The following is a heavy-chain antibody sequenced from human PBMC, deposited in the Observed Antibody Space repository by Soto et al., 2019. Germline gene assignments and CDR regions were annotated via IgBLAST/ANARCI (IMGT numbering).Heavy chain of an antibody. D-gene: IGHD1-26*01. V-gene: IGHV3-23*01. Sequence: GGSLRLSCAASRFIFTTYAMSWARQAPGKGLEWVASLSGSGDSTYYADSVKGRFTISRDNSRNTLYLDMNSLGSDDTAVYYCATAPTRPPGRAWEYPPYWGQGNLVTVSS. CDR1: RFIFTTYA. J-gene: IGHJ4*02. CDR2: LSGSGDST. CDR3: ATAPTRPPGRAWEYPPY.